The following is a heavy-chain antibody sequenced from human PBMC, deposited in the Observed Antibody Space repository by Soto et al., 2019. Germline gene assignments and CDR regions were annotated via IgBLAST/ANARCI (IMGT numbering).Heavy chain of an antibody. D-gene: IGHD2-15*01. CDR2: MYYSGTT. J-gene: IGHJ4*02. CDR1: GASIKSYY. CDR3: PAAYDY. V-gene: IGHV4-59*01. Sequence: SETLSLTCTVSGASIKSYYWNWIRQFPGKGLEWIGNMYYSGTTNYNPSLQSRVTLSVDTSKNQFSLKLTSVTAADTAVYYCPAAYDYWGQGTLVTVSS.